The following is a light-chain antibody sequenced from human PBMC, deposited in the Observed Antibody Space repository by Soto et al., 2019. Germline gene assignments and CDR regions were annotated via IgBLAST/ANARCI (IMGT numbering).Light chain of an antibody. V-gene: IGLV3-21*02. Sequence: SELTQPPSVSVAPGQTARDSCEGNNIGGKSVHWYQQKPGQAPVLVVYDDNDRPSGIPERFSGSNSGHTATLTISRAEAGDEADYYCQVWDTTSDHYVFGTGTKVTVL. CDR2: DDN. CDR3: QVWDTTSDHYV. J-gene: IGLJ1*01. CDR1: NIGGKS.